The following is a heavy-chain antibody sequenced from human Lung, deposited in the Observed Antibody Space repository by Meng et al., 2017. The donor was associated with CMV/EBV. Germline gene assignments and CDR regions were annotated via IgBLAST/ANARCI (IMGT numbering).Heavy chain of an antibody. D-gene: IGHD2-2*01. Sequence: IFWRRQAPGVGLASVEWISPYDGDTNYARKPQCRVPMTTDTSTTTAYTELRSLRSEDTAVYYCARDLDYSGSTTCYEDCFDPWGQGTLVTVSS. J-gene: IGHJ5*02. V-gene: IGHV1-18*01. CDR2: ISPYDGDT. CDR3: ARDLDYSGSTTCYEDCFDP.